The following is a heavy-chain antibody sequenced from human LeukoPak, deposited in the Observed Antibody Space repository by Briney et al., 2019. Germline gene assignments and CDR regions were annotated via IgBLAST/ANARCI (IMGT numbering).Heavy chain of an antibody. D-gene: IGHD3-9*01. J-gene: IGHJ4*02. CDR2: IYPGDSDT. Sequence: GESLKISCKGSGYSFTSYWIGWVRQMPGKGLEWMGIIYPGDSDTRYSPSFQGQDTISADKSISTAYLQWSSLKASDTAMYYCVTVLRYFDWLEPFDYWGQGTLVTVSS. CDR3: VTVLRYFDWLEPFDY. CDR1: GYSFTSYW. V-gene: IGHV5-51*01.